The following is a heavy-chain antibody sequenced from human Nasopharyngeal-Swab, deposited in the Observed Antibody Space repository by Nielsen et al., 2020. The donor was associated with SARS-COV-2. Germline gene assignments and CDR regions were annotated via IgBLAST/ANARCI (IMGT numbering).Heavy chain of an antibody. Sequence: ASVKVSCKASGYTFTSYYMHWVRQAPGRGLEWMGIINPSGGSTSYAQKFQGRVTMTRDTSTSTVYMELSSLRSEDTAVYYCASNSQRIRFLEWSPYYYYGMDVWGQGTTVTVSS. V-gene: IGHV1-46*01. J-gene: IGHJ6*02. CDR2: INPSGGST. CDR1: GYTFTSYY. D-gene: IGHD3-3*01. CDR3: ASNSQRIRFLEWSPYYYYGMDV.